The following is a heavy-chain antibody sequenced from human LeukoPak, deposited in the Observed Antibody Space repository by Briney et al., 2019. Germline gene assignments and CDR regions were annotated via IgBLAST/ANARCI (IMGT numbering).Heavy chain of an antibody. CDR1: GYTFTSYG. J-gene: IGHJ6*03. CDR2: ISAYNGNT. CDR3: ASSVTYYYYMDV. V-gene: IGHV1-18*01. Sequence: ASVKVSCKASGYTFTSYGISWVRQAPGQGLEWMGWISAYNGNTNYAQKLQGRVTMTTDTSTSTAYTELRSLRSDDTAVYYCASSVTYYYYMDVWGKGTTVTVSS.